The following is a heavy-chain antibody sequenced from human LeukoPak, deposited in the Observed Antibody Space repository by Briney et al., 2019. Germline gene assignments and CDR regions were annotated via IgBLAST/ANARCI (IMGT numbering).Heavy chain of an antibody. Sequence: KPLKTLSLTCTVSGGSISSYYWTWIRQPPGKGPEWIGYIYNSGNTYYNPSLKSRVSISADTSENAFSLKLSSVSAADTAVYYCARGSRGTVVVAASAFDIWGQGTFVTVS. V-gene: IGHV4-30-4*01. CDR3: ARGSRGTVVVAASAFDI. CDR2: IYNSGNT. CDR1: GGSISSYY. J-gene: IGHJ3*02. D-gene: IGHD2-15*01.